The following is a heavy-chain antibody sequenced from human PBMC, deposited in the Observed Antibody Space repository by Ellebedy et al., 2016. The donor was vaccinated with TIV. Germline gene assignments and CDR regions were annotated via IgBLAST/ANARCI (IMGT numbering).Heavy chain of an antibody. J-gene: IGHJ4*02. CDR1: GFTFTSSA. CDR3: ARGGGYSGYDLGDY. Sequence: ASVKVSCKASGFTFTSSAVQWVRQARGQRLEWIGWIVVGSGNTNYAQKFQGRVTMTRDTSTSTVYMELSSLRSEDTAVYYCARGGGYSGYDLGDYWGQGTLVTVSS. D-gene: IGHD5-12*01. CDR2: IVVGSGNT. V-gene: IGHV1-58*01.